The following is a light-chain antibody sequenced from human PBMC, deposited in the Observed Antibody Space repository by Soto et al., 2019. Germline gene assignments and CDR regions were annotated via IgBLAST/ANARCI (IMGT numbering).Light chain of an antibody. CDR1: QSISSW. V-gene: IGKV1-5*03. Sequence: DIQMTQSPSTLSASVGDRVTITCRASQSISSWLAWYQQKPGKAPKLLIYKASTLQSGVPSSFSGSGFGKKFTFAFSCLKPKNSETYNSQHYNSSWTSGQGTKV. J-gene: IGKJ1*01. CDR2: KAS. CDR3: QHYNSSWT.